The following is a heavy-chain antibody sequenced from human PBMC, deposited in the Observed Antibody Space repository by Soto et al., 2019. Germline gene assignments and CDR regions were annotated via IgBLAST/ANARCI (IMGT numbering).Heavy chain of an antibody. Sequence: PLELLPLLWAVFWGYLVDLCCSRIRQPPGKGLEGIGEINHSGSTIYDPSLKSRFTISVDTSKNQSSLKLSSVTAADTAVYYCARGLCSSTSSYAPTGGPNWFDTWGQGTLVTVSS. CDR2: INHSGST. J-gene: IGHJ5*02. CDR1: WGYLVDLC. V-gene: IGHV4-34*01. D-gene: IGHD2-2*01. CDR3: ARGLCSSTSSYAPTGGPNWFDT.